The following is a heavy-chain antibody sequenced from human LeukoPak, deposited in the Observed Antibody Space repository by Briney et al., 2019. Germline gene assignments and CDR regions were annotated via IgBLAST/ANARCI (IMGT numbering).Heavy chain of an antibody. D-gene: IGHD3-9*01. V-gene: IGHV1-24*01. CDR3: ATVRRWLLIFDY. CDR1: GYTLTELS. Sequence: VASVKVSCKVSGYTLTELSMHWVRQAPGKGLEWMGGFDPEDGETIYAQRFQGRVTMTEDTSTDTAYMELSSLRSEDTAVYYCATVRRWLLIFDYWGQGTLVTVSS. CDR2: FDPEDGET. J-gene: IGHJ4*02.